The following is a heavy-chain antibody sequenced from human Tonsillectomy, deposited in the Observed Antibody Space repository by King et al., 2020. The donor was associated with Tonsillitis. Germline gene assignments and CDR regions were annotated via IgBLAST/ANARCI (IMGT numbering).Heavy chain of an antibody. CDR1: GFNFVYFS. CDR2: IDEDGSEK. D-gene: IGHD6-13*01. Sequence: VQLVESGEGSVQPGGSLRLSCAASGFNFVYFSMSWVRQAPGKGLEWVANIDEDGSEKSYVDSVKGRFTISRDNAKTSLYLHMNSLRAEDTAVYFCARARTRSAPAAGSNFDFWGQGTLVTVSS. J-gene: IGHJ4*02. CDR3: ARARTRSAPAAGSNFDF. V-gene: IGHV3-7*03.